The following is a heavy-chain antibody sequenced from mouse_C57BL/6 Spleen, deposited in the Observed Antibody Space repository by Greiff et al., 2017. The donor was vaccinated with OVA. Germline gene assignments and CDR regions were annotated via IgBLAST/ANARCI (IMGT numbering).Heavy chain of an antibody. CDR3: AIRSGLYYGNFLDY. J-gene: IGHJ2*01. D-gene: IGHD2-1*01. CDR2: IHPSDSDT. Sequence: QVQLKQPGAELVKPGASVKVSCKASGYTFTSYWMHWVKQRPGQGLEWIGRIHPSDSDTNYNQKFKGKATLTVDKSSSTAYMQLSSLTSEDSAVYYCAIRSGLYYGNFLDYWGQGTTLTVSS. CDR1: GYTFTSYW. V-gene: IGHV1-74*01.